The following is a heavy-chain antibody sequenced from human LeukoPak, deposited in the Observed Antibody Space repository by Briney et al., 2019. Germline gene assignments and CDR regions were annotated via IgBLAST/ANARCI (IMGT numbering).Heavy chain of an antibody. Sequence: GGSLRLSCATSGFTFSRYEMNWVRQAPGKGLEWVSYISSGTTTYYTDSVKGRFTISRDNARNSLYLQMNSLRAEDTAVYYCAVGGVPYYFDSWGQGTLVTVSS. V-gene: IGHV3-48*03. D-gene: IGHD2-15*01. CDR2: ISSGTTT. CDR1: GFTFSRYE. CDR3: AVGGVPYYFDS. J-gene: IGHJ4*02.